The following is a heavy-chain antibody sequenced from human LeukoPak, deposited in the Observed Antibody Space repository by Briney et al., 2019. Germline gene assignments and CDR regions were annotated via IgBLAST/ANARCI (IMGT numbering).Heavy chain of an antibody. CDR3: ARGGIMNYYYYGMDV. V-gene: IGHV1-8*01. CDR1: GYTSTSYD. J-gene: IGHJ6*02. D-gene: IGHD3-16*01. Sequence: ASVKVSCKASGYTSTSYDINWVRQATGQGLEWMGWMNPNSGNTGYAQKFQGRVTMTRNTSISTAYMELSSLRSEDTAVYYCARGGIMNYYYYGMDVWGQGTTVTVSS. CDR2: MNPNSGNT.